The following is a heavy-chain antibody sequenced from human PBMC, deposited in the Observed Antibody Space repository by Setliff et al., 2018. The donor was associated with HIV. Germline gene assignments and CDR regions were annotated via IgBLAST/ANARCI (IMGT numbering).Heavy chain of an antibody. CDR1: GYSISSGYY. J-gene: IGHJ4*02. D-gene: IGHD5-18*01. CDR3: ARTLRAAAMGYFDY. Sequence: LSLTCAVSGYSISSGYYWGWIRQPPGKGLEWIGSIYHSGSTYNNPSLKSRVTISVDTSKNQFSLKLTSVTAADTAAYYCARTLRAAAMGYFDYWGQGTLVTVSS. V-gene: IGHV4-38-2*01. CDR2: IYHSGST.